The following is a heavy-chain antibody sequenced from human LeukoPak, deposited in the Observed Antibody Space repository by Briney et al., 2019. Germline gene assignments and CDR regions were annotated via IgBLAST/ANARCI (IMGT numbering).Heavy chain of an antibody. J-gene: IGHJ4*02. CDR2: IYPGDSDT. D-gene: IGHD3-10*01. V-gene: IGHV5-51*01. Sequence: GESLKISCKGSGYNFASYWIGWVRQMPGRGLEWMGIIYPGDSDTRYSPSFQGQVTISADKSISTAYLQWSSLKASDTAMYYCARLRGGELSKYYFDYWGQGTLVTVSS. CDR3: ARLRGGELSKYYFDY. CDR1: GYNFASYW.